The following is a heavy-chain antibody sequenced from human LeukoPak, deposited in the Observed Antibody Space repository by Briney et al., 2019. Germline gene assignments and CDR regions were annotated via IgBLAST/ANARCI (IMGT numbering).Heavy chain of an antibody. J-gene: IGHJ4*02. CDR3: AKNYYDSSGRTLIFDY. D-gene: IGHD3-22*01. CDR2: ISGSGGST. CDR1: GFTFSSYA. V-gene: IGHV3-23*01. Sequence: GGSLRLSCAASGFTFSSYAMSWVRQAPGKGREWVSAISGSGGSTYYADSVKGRFTISRDNSKNTLYLQMNSLRAEDTAVYYCAKNYYDSSGRTLIFDYWGQGTLVTVSS.